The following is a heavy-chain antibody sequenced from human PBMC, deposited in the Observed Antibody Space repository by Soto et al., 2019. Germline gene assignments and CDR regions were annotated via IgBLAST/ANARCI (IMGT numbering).Heavy chain of an antibody. V-gene: IGHV2-5*01. J-gene: IGHJ4*02. Sequence: SGPTLVNPTQTLTLTCTFSGFSLSTRQSPGKALDWLALFCWNDDKCYSPSRKTSLTITKDASKNQVVLTMTNMDPVDTATYYCARTYEGNYYDAFDYWGQGTLVTVSS. CDR1: GFSLST. CDR3: ARTYEGNYYDAFDY. CDR2: FCWNDDK. D-gene: IGHD3-22*01.